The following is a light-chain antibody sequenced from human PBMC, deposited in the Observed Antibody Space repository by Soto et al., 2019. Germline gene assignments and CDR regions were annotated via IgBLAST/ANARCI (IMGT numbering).Light chain of an antibody. CDR2: DAF. CDR3: QQRNIWPPVT. CDR1: QSIRTN. Sequence: EIVMTQSPATLSVSPGERATLSCRASQSIRTNLAWYQQKPGQAPRLLIYDAFNRATGIPARFSGSGSASDFTLTISSLEPEDFAVYYCQQRNIWPPVTFGQGTRLEI. J-gene: IGKJ5*01. V-gene: IGKV3-11*01.